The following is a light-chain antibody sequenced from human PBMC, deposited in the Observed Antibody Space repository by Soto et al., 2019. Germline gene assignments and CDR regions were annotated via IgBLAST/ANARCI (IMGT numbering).Light chain of an antibody. CDR3: GSYTTSAARVV. Sequence: QSALTQPPSVSGSPGQSVTIPCTGTSSDVGSYNRVSWYQQPPGTAPQLMIYEVNNRPSGVPDRFSGSKSGNTASLTISGLQAEDDADYYCGSYTTSAARVVFGTGTKVTVL. V-gene: IGLV2-18*02. CDR1: SSDVGSYNR. J-gene: IGLJ1*01. CDR2: EVN.